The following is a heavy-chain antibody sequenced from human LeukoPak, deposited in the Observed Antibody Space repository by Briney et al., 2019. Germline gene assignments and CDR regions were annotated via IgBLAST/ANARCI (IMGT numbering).Heavy chain of an antibody. D-gene: IGHD3-10*01. V-gene: IGHV3-7*01. CDR3: AREYYYGSGSYPLPDY. CDR1: GFTFSSYW. Sequence: GGSLRLSCAASGFTFSSYWMSWVRQAPGKGLEWVANIKQDGSEKYYVDSVKGRFTISRDNAKNSLYLQMNSLRAEDTAVYYCAREYYYGSGSYPLPDYWGQGTLVTVSS. CDR2: IKQDGSEK. J-gene: IGHJ4*02.